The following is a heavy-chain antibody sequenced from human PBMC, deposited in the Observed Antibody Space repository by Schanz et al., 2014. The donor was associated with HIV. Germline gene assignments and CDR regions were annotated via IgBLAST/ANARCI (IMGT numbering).Heavy chain of an antibody. Sequence: QVHLVESGGGVVQPGKSLRLSCAASGFTFSNYGMHWVRQAPGKGLEGVAVIWYDGRKKYYADSVKGRVTISRDNSKNTLYLQLSRLSAEDTAMYYFARWGIWEWDQPDFDYWGQGTLVTVSS. J-gene: IGHJ4*02. CDR3: ARWGIWEWDQPDFDY. D-gene: IGHD2-15*01. CDR1: GFTFSNYG. CDR2: IWYDGRKK. V-gene: IGHV3-33*01.